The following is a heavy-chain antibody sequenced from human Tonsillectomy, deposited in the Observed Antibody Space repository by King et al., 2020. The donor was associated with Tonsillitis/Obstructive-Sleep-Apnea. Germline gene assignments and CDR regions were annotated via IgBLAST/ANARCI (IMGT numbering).Heavy chain of an antibody. Sequence: QLVQSGAEVKKPGESLKISCKGSGYSFTSYWIGWVRQMPGKGLEWMGIIYPGDSDTRYSPSFQGQVTISADKSISTAYLQWNSLKDSDIAIYYCALQYNNLNYADHYNWLDPWGQGTLVTVSS. CDR3: ALQYNNLNYADHYNWLDP. CDR1: GYSFTSYW. J-gene: IGHJ5*02. V-gene: IGHV5-51*01. CDR2: IYPGDSDT. D-gene: IGHD1-7*01.